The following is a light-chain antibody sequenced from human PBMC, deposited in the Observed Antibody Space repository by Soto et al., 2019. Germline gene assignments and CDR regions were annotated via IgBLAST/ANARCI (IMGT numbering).Light chain of an antibody. CDR3: DSYSRGKNVI. CDR2: AVR. V-gene: IGLV2-8*01. J-gene: IGLJ2*01. Sequence: QSVLTQAPSASGSPGQSVAISCALTSNDICACNFLSWYQQHPGKAPHVLIYAVRRRASGVPDRFSGSKSGSTASLTVPGLQAEEEAYYYCDSYSRGKNVIFGGGTKVTVL. CDR1: SNDICACNF.